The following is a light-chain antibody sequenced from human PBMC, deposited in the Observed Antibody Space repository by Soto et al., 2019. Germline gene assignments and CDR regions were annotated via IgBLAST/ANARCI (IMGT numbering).Light chain of an antibody. Sequence: EVVLTQSPGTLSLSPGERATLSCRASRDVSSGLLAWYQQKPGQAPRLLIYGASSRATGIQDRFTGSGSGTDFTLTIRSLEPEDFALYHYKQYGSASITFGQGTRLEIK. J-gene: IGKJ5*01. CDR1: RDVSSGL. CDR2: GAS. CDR3: KQYGSASIT. V-gene: IGKV3-20*01.